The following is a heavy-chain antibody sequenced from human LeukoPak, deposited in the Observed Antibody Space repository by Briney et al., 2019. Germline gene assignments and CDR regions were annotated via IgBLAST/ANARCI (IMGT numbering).Heavy chain of an antibody. J-gene: IGHJ4*02. V-gene: IGHV4-38-2*02. CDR1: GYSISSGYY. CDR2: IYHSGST. Sequence: SETLSLTCTVSGYSISSGYYWAWIRPPPGKGLEWIGSIYHSGSTYYNPSLKSRVTISIDTSKSRFSLNLSSVTAADTAVYFCARDPDYYDPGYWGQGTLVTVSS. CDR3: ARDPDYYDPGY. D-gene: IGHD3-22*01.